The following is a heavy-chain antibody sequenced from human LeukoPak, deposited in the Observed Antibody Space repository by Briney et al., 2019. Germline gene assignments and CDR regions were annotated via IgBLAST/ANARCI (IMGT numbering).Heavy chain of an antibody. Sequence: GGSLTLSCAPSGFTFSNFELNWVRQAPGKGLEWVSSISSSSSYIYYADSVKGRFTISRDISKNTLYLQMNSLRAEDTAMYYCARAQQDHSGYCSDGSCFYFVDWGQGTLVTVSS. CDR2: ISSSSSYI. CDR3: ARAQQDHSGYCSDGSCFYFVD. V-gene: IGHV3-21*01. D-gene: IGHD2-15*01. CDR1: GFTFSNFE. J-gene: IGHJ4*02.